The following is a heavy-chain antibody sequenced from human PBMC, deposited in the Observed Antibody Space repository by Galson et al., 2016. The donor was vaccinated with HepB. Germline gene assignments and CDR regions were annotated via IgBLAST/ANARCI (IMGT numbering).Heavy chain of an antibody. CDR2: ISGSGHSI. Sequence: SLRLSCAASGFTFNNYAMSWVRQSPGKGLEWVSGISGSGHSIYYADSVKGRFTITRDNYKSTLYLQMNSLRVEDTATYYCAKDKGGTYTNAWYWGDSWGQGTLLTVSS. V-gene: IGHV3-23*01. CDR3: AKDKGGTYTNAWYWGDS. D-gene: IGHD6-19*01. CDR1: GFTFNNYA. J-gene: IGHJ4*02.